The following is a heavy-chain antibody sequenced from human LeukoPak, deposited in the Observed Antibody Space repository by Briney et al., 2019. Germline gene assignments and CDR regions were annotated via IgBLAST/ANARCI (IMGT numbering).Heavy chain of an antibody. CDR3: ARADSAADYYYYGMDV. CDR2: IYTSGST. Sequence: SETLSLTCTVSGFSISSGSYYWSWIRQPAGKGLEWIVRIYTSGSTNYNPSLKSRVTISVDTSKNQFSLKLSSVTAADTAVYYCARADSAADYYYYGMDVWGQGTTVTVSS. J-gene: IGHJ6*02. D-gene: IGHD6-13*01. CDR1: GFSISSGSYY. V-gene: IGHV4-61*02.